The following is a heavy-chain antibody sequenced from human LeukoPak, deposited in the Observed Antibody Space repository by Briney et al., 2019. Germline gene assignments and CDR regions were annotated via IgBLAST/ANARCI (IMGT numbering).Heavy chain of an antibody. CDR3: ARDLSRGKSGWYDY. D-gene: IGHD6-19*01. Sequence: GGSLRLSCAASGFTFSDYYMSWIRQAPGKGLEWPSYISSSSSYTNSADSVKDRFTISRDNAKNSLYLQMNSLRAEDTAMYYCARDLSRGKSGWYDYWGQGTLVTVSS. CDR1: GFTFSDYY. J-gene: IGHJ4*02. V-gene: IGHV3-11*05. CDR2: ISSSSSYT.